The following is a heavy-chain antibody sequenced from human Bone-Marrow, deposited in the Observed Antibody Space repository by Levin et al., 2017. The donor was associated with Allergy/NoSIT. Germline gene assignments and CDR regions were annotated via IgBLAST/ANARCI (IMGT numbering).Heavy chain of an antibody. D-gene: IGHD3-10*01. CDR3: AKGAYGSRSSVTQNFDY. CDR1: GFTFSTYA. Sequence: GESLKISCTASGFTFSTYAMNWVRQAPGKGLEWVSTISGSGGDTHYADSVRGRFTISRDNSKNTLYLQMNSLRAEDTALYYCAKGAYGSRSSVTQNFDYWGQGTLVTVSS. CDR2: ISGSGGDT. J-gene: IGHJ4*02. V-gene: IGHV3-23*01.